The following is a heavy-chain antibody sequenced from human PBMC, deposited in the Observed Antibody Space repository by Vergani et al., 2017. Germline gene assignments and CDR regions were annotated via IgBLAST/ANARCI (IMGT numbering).Heavy chain of an antibody. CDR3: ARGRGYSYGY. Sequence: QVQLQESGPGLVKPSQTLSLTCTVSGGSISSGSYYWSWIRQPAGKGLEWIGRIYTSGSTNYNPSLKSRVTISVDTSKNQFSLKLSSVTAADTAVYYCARGRGYSYGYWGQGTLVTVSS. CDR1: GGSISSGSYY. CDR2: IYTSGST. D-gene: IGHD5-18*01. J-gene: IGHJ4*02. V-gene: IGHV4-61*02.